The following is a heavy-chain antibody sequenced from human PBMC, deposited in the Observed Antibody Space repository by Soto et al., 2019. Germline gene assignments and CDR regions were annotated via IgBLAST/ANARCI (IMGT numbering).Heavy chain of an antibody. J-gene: IGHJ4*02. CDR3: ARHPSTLLRYFDWTFDY. CDR2: IYYSGST. D-gene: IGHD3-9*01. CDR1: GGSISSYY. Sequence: PSETLSLTCTVSGGSISSYYWSWIRQPPGKGLEWIGYIYYSGSTNYNPSLKSRVTISVDTSKNQFSLKLSSVTAADTAVYYCARHPSTLLRYFDWTFDYWGQGTLVTSPQ. V-gene: IGHV4-59*08.